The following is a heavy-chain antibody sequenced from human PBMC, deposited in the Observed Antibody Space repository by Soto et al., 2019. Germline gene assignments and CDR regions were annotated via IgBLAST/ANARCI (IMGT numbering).Heavy chain of an antibody. J-gene: IGHJ4*02. V-gene: IGHV1-46*01. D-gene: IGHD3-22*01. CDR3: ARAPYYYDSSGYYPDY. Sequence: ASVKVSCKASGYTFTSYYMHWVRQAPGQGLEWMGIINPSGGSTSYAQKFQGRATMTRDTSTSTVYMELSSLRSEDTAVYYCARAPYYYDSSGYYPDYWGQGTLVTVSS. CDR1: GYTFTSYY. CDR2: INPSGGST.